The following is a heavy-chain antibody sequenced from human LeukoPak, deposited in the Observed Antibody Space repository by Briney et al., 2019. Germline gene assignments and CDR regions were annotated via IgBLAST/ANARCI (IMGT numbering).Heavy chain of an antibody. CDR2: ISGSGSTT. CDR1: GFTFRDYY. CDR3: ARTYDSNDLDY. Sequence: PGGSLRLSCEASGFTFRDYYMSWIRQAPGKGLEWFSFISGSGSTTFYGDSVRGRFTISRDNSKNTLYLQMNSLRAEDTAVYYCARTYDSNDLDYWGQGALVTVSS. J-gene: IGHJ4*02. D-gene: IGHD3-22*01. V-gene: IGHV3-11*04.